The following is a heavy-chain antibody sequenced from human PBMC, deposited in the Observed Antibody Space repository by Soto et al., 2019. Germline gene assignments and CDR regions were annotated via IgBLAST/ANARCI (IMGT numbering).Heavy chain of an antibody. CDR3: ARGVVPWYQLL. Sequence: QLRLQESGPGLVKPSETLSLTCTVSGGSISRTDYYWGWIRQPPGKGLEWIGNIFYSGRTYYNSSLRSRVTISVDTSKNQFSLTLSSVTAADTAVYYCARGVVPWYQLLWGQGILVAVS. J-gene: IGHJ4*02. CDR1: GGSISRTDYY. V-gene: IGHV4-39*01. CDR2: IFYSGRT. D-gene: IGHD2-2*01.